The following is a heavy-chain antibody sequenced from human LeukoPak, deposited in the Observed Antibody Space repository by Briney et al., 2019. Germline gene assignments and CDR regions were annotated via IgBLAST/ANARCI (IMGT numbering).Heavy chain of an antibody. CDR1: EFTFSGYW. Sequence: GGSLRLSCAASEFTFSGYWMNWVRQAPGKGPEWVANINQDGSEKHYVDSVKGRLTISRDNAKNSLFLQMNSLRVEDTAVFYCARDGFVGVADYWGQGTLVTVSS. D-gene: IGHD2-2*01. V-gene: IGHV3-7*01. CDR3: ARDGFVGVADY. J-gene: IGHJ4*02. CDR2: INQDGSEK.